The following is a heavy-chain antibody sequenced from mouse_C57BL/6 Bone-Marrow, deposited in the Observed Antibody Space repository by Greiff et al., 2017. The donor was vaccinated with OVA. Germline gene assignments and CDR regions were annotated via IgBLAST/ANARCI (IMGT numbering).Heavy chain of an antibody. Sequence: QVQLQQSGAELVRPGASVTLSCKASGYTFTDYEMHWVKQTPVHGLEWIGAIDPETGGTAYNQKFKGKAKLTADKSSSTAYMELRSLTSEDSAVYYCTRCDGYYDDWGQGTTLTVSS. D-gene: IGHD2-3*01. CDR1: GYTFTDYE. CDR2: IDPETGGT. J-gene: IGHJ2*01. V-gene: IGHV1-15*01. CDR3: TRCDGYYDD.